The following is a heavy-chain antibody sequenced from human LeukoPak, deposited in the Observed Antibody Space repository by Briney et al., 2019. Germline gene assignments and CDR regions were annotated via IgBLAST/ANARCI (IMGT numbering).Heavy chain of an antibody. CDR3: ARGGYSNPYYYYYMDV. J-gene: IGHJ6*03. Sequence: GGSLRLSCAASGFTFSSYAMNWVRQAPGKGLEWVSYISSSGSTTYYADSVKGRFTISRKNAKNSLYLQMNSLRAEDTAVYYCARGGYSNPYYYYYMDVWGKGTTVTVSS. V-gene: IGHV3-48*01. CDR2: ISSSGSTT. D-gene: IGHD4-11*01. CDR1: GFTFSSYA.